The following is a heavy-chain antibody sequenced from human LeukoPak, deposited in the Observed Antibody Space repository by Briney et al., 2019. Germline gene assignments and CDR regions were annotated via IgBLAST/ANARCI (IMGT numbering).Heavy chain of an antibody. CDR2: ISGSGGST. Sequence: GGSLRLSCAASGFTFSSYAMSWVRQAPGKGLEWVSAISGSGGSTYYADSVKGRFTISRDNSKNTLYLQMNSLRAEDTAVYYCANDDRGYSYGLDYWGQGTLVTVSS. D-gene: IGHD5-18*01. CDR3: ANDDRGYSYGLDY. J-gene: IGHJ4*02. CDR1: GFTFSSYA. V-gene: IGHV3-23*01.